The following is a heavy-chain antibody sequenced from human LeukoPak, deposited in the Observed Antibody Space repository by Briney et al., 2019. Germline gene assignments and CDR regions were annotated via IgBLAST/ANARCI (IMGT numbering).Heavy chain of an antibody. CDR1: GYTFTGYY. Sequence: ASVKVSCKASGYTFTGYYMHWVRQAPGQGLEWMGWINPNSGGTNYAQKFQGRVTMTRDTSISTAYMELSRLRSDDTAVYYCARESGLYCSGGSCYFDYWGQGTLVTVSS. V-gene: IGHV1-2*02. J-gene: IGHJ4*02. D-gene: IGHD2-15*01. CDR3: ARESGLYCSGGSCYFDY. CDR2: INPNSGGT.